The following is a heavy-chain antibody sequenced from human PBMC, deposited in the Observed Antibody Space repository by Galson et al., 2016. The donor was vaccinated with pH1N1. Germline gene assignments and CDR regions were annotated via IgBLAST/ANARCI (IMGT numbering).Heavy chain of an antibody. D-gene: IGHD6-19*01. CDR2: INHGGST. J-gene: IGHJ3*01. CDR3: ARHSTSGFPTIEVAARRRAFDV. CDR1: GGSFRGYY. V-gene: IGHV4-34*01. Sequence: ETLSLTCAVYGGSFRGYYWSWIRQSPEKGLEWIGEINHGGSTNYNPSLEGRVALSLDTSKNQFSLRLMAVTAADTAVYFCARHSTSGFPTIEVAARRRAFDVWGQGTLVTVSS.